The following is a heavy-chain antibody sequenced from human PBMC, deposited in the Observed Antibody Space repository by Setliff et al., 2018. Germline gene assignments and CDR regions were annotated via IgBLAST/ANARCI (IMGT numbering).Heavy chain of an antibody. CDR3: ATNPYQLLNFDY. D-gene: IGHD2-2*01. CDR2: IYTSEST. J-gene: IGHJ4*02. V-gene: IGHV4-61*09. Sequence: KASETLSLTCTVSGGSISSGSYYWSWIRQPAGKGLEWIGHIYTSESTNYNPSLKSRVTISVDTSKNQFSLKLSSVTAADTAVYYCATNPYQLLNFDYWGQGTLVTVSS. CDR1: GGSISSGSYY.